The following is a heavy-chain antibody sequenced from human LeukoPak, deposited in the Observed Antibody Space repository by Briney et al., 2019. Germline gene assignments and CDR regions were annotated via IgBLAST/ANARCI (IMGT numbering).Heavy chain of an antibody. D-gene: IGHD4-11*01. CDR2: ISSSGRTI. CDR1: VFSSTDYY. J-gene: IGHJ4*02. Sequence: PGGSLRLSCAACVFSSTDYYMSWIPHAPGTGLEWVSYISSSGRTIYYADSVKGRFTISRDNAKNSLYLQMNSLRAEDTAVYYCARATTAFDYWGQGTLVTVSS. CDR3: ARATTAFDY. V-gene: IGHV3-11*01.